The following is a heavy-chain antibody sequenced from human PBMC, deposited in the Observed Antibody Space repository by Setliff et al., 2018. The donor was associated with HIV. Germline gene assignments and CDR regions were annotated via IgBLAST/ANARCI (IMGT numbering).Heavy chain of an antibody. Sequence: PGGSLRLSCAASGFNFKSYGMHWVRQAPGKGLEWVAVIWYDGSKKYYADSVKGRFTIARDNSRNTLYLQLNSLRAEDTAVYYCAKHECSGGCYYYMDVWGKGIMVTVS. CDR1: GFNFKSYG. V-gene: IGHV3-33*06. CDR2: IWYDGSKK. CDR3: AKHECSGGCYYYMDV. D-gene: IGHD2-15*01. J-gene: IGHJ6*03.